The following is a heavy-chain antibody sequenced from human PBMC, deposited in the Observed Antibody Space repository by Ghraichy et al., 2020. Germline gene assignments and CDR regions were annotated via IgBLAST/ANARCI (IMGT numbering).Heavy chain of an antibody. CDR2: ISGSGGKI. Sequence: GGSLRRSCAASGFTFSSYAMYWVRQDPGKGLESVSVISGSGGKIYYSDSVKGRFTISRDNSKNMVYLQMNSLRAEDTAIYFCARRGRTPDDWFFDYWGQGTLVTVSS. J-gene: IGHJ4*02. V-gene: IGHV3-23*01. CDR3: ARRGRTPDDWFFDY. CDR1: GFTFSSYA. D-gene: IGHD3-9*01.